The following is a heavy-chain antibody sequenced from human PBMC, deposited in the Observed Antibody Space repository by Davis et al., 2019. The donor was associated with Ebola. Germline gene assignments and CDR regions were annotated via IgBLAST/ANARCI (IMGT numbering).Heavy chain of an antibody. Sequence: ALVKVSCKVSGYTITELSRPWVRQAPGTWLEWMGGFDPDDGETIYAQKFQGRVTMTEDTSTDTAYMELSSLRSEDTAVYYCATLTIFGVGTTEFEAFDIWGQGTMVTVSS. CDR1: GYTITELS. V-gene: IGHV1-24*01. J-gene: IGHJ3*02. D-gene: IGHD3-3*01. CDR2: FDPDDGET. CDR3: ATLTIFGVGTTEFEAFDI.